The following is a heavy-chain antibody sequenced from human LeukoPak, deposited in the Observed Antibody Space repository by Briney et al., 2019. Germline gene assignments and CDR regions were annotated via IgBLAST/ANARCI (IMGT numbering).Heavy chain of an antibody. V-gene: IGHV1-58*01. CDR2: IVVGSGNT. D-gene: IGHD2-21*02. CDR3: SPYCGGDCHSSD. Sequence: SVKVSCKASGITFRSSAVQWVRQARGQGLEWIGWIVVGSGNTNYAQKFQERVTITRDMSTSTVFMELSSLRSEDTAVCYCSPYCGGDCHSSDWGQGTLVTVSS. CDR1: GITFRSSA. J-gene: IGHJ4*02.